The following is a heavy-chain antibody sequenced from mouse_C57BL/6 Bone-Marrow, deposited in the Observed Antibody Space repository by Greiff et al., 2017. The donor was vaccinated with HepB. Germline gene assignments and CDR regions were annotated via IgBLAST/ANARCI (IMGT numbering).Heavy chain of an antibody. CDR2: ISNGGGST. J-gene: IGHJ3*01. V-gene: IGHV5-12*01. CDR1: GFTFSDYY. CDR3: ARHAQDYGRTTWFAY. D-gene: IGHD1-1*01. Sequence: EVKLVESGGGLVQPGGSLKLSCAASGFTFSDYYMYWVRQTPEKRLEWVAYISNGGGSTYYPDTVKGRFPISRDNAKNTLYLQMSRLKSEDTAMYYCARHAQDYGRTTWFAYWGQGTLVTVSA.